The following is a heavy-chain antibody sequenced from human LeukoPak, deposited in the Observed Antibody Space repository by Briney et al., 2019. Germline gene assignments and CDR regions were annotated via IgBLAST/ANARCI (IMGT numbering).Heavy chain of an antibody. CDR1: GGSLSSYF. V-gene: IGHV4-59*01. Sequence: SETLSLTCTVSGGSLSSYFWSWIRQPPRKGLEWIGYIYSSGNTNYNPSLKSRVTISVDRSKNQFSLKLSSVTTADTAVYCCARTGYCSGGTCYLNPIDCWGQGTLVTVSS. CDR2: IYSSGNT. D-gene: IGHD2-15*01. CDR3: ARTGYCSGGTCYLNPIDC. J-gene: IGHJ4*02.